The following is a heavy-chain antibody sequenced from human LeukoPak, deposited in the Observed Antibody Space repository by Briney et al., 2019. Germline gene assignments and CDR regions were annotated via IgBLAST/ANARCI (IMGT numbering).Heavy chain of an antibody. Sequence: SETLSLTCTVSGGSISSYYWSWIRQPPGKGLEWIGYIYYSGSTNYNPSLKSRVTISVDTSKNQFSLKLSSVTAADTAVYYCARVQLEKTVRYYFDYWGQGTLVTVSS. D-gene: IGHD1-1*01. V-gene: IGHV4-59*01. CDR1: GGSISSYY. J-gene: IGHJ4*02. CDR3: ARVQLEKTVRYYFDY. CDR2: IYYSGST.